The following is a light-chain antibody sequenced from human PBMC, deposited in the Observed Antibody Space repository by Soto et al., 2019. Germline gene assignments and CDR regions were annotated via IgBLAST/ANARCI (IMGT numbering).Light chain of an antibody. CDR1: QSVSSSF. V-gene: IGKV3-20*01. CDR3: HQYGSSPRT. J-gene: IGKJ1*01. Sequence: EIVLTQSPGTLSLSPGERATLSCRASQSVSSSFLAWYQQKPGQAPSLLIYGASSRATAIPDRFSGSGSGTDFTLTISRLEPEEFAVYYCHQYGSSPRTFGQGTKVEIK. CDR2: GAS.